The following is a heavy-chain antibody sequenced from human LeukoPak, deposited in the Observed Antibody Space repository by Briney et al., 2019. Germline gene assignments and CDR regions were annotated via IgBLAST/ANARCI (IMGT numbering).Heavy chain of an antibody. Sequence: GGSLRPSCAASGFTFSSNYMSWVRQAPGKGLEWVSVIYSGGSTYYADSVKGRFTISRDNSKNTLYLQMNSLGAEDTAVYYCARGGPPYYDILTGLPNWFDPWGQGTLVTVSS. CDR2: IYSGGST. CDR1: GFTFSSNY. V-gene: IGHV3-53*01. D-gene: IGHD3-9*01. CDR3: ARGGPPYYDILTGLPNWFDP. J-gene: IGHJ5*02.